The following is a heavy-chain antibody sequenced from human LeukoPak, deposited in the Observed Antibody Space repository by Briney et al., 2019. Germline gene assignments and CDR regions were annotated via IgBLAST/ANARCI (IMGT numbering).Heavy chain of an antibody. V-gene: IGHV1-18*01. CDR2: ISAYNGNT. J-gene: IGHJ4*02. CDR3: ARGKSGYTFGPLDS. D-gene: IGHD5-18*01. Sequence: ASVKVSCKASGYTFTSYGISWVRQAPGQGLEWMGWISAYNGNTNYAQKLQGRVTMTTDTSTSTAYMELRSLRSDDTAVYFCARGKSGYTFGPLDSWGQGTLVTVSS. CDR1: GYTFTSYG.